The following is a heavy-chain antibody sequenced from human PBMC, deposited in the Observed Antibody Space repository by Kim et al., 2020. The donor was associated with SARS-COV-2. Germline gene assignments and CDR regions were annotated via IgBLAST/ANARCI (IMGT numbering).Heavy chain of an antibody. D-gene: IGHD3-16*01. J-gene: IGHJ4*02. V-gene: IGHV3-48*04. CDR3: AGEQGRGIDY. CDR2: TR. Sequence: TRFRAESGQGRFTISRDSAKNSLLLQMNSLGGDDTAVYFCAGEQGRGIDYWGQGTLVTVSS.